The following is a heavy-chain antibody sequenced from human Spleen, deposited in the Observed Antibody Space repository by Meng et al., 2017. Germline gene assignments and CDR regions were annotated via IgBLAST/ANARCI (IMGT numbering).Heavy chain of an antibody. CDR2: IVTKTKNYAT. V-gene: IGHV3-73*01. CDR1: GFTFSSFA. D-gene: IGHD6-19*01. CDR3: TVYITGHM. Sequence: GESLKISCAASGFTFSSFAMSWVRQASGKGLEWVGRIVTKTKNYATAYAASVKGRFTISRDDSVNTGYLPMNSLRSEDTALYYCTVYITGHMWGRGTMVTVSS. J-gene: IGHJ3*02.